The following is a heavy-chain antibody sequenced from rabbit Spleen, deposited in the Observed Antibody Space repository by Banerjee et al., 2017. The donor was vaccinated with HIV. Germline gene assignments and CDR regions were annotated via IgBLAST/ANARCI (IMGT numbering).Heavy chain of an antibody. CDR2: IYVGSSGST. CDR3: ARRNIGNYGNYAGAFNL. V-gene: IGHV1S45*01. CDR1: GFSFSGGYN. Sequence: QEQLVESGGGLVQPGASLTLTCTASGFSFSGGYNMCWVRQAPGKGLEWIACIYVGSSGSTYYASWAKGRFTISKTSSTTVTLQMTSLTAADTATYFCARRNIGNYGNYAGAFNLWGQGTLVTVS. J-gene: IGHJ4*01. D-gene: IGHD4-2*01.